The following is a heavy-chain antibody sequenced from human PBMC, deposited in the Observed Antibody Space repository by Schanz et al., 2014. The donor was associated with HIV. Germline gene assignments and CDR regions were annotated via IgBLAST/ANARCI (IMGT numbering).Heavy chain of an antibody. CDR3: ARDQGTTWTSGGNWFDP. V-gene: IGHV3-30*09. Sequence: QVQLVESGGGVVQPGRSLRLSCTASGLTFSSSIMHWVRQAPGKGLEWVAGMSHDGFSKYFADSVKGRFAISREDSKNTVHLQMNSLRAEDTAVYYCARDQGTTWTSGGNWFDPWGQGTLVTVSS. CDR2: MSHDGFSK. CDR1: GLTFSSSI. D-gene: IGHD1-1*01. J-gene: IGHJ5*02.